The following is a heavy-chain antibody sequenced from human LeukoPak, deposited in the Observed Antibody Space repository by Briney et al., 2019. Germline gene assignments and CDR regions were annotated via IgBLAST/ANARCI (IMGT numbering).Heavy chain of an antibody. J-gene: IGHJ3*02. CDR1: GFTFSSYA. D-gene: IGHD3-22*01. V-gene: IGHV3-30-3*01. Sequence: GGSLRLSCVASGFTFSSYAMHWVRQASGKGLEWVAVISYDGSNKYCADSVKGRFTISRDNSKNTLYLQMNSLRAEDTAVYYCAREKGDVVVVIPQTRAFDIWGQGTMVTVSS. CDR2: ISYDGSNK. CDR3: AREKGDVVVVIPQTRAFDI.